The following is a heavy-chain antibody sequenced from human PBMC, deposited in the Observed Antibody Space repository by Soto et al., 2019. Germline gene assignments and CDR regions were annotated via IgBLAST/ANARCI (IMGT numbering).Heavy chain of an antibody. CDR2: INPNSGGT. D-gene: IGHD2-8*01. J-gene: IGHJ4*02. Sequence: VASVKVSCKASGYTFTGYYMHWVRQAPGQGLEWMGWINPNSGGTNYAQKFQGRVTMTRGTSISTAYMELSRLRSDDTAVYYCARGVTPVVLNDYWRQGTLVTVSS. CDR1: GYTFTGYY. CDR3: ARGVTPVVLNDY. V-gene: IGHV1-2*02.